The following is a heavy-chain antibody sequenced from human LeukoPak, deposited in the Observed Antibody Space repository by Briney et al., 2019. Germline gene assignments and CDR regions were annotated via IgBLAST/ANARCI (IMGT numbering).Heavy chain of an antibody. Sequence: PGGSLRLSCAASGFTVSSNYMSWVRQAPGKGLEWVSVIYSGGSTYYADSVKGRFTISRDNSKNTLYLQMNSLRAEDTAVYYCAKGDYGEIPWFDPWGQGTLVTVSS. CDR1: GFTVSSNY. V-gene: IGHV3-53*01. J-gene: IGHJ5*02. CDR2: IYSGGST. CDR3: AKGDYGEIPWFDP. D-gene: IGHD4-17*01.